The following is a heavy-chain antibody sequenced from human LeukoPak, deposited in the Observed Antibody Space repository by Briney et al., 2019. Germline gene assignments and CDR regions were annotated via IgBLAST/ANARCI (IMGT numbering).Heavy chain of an antibody. J-gene: IGHJ4*02. D-gene: IGHD1-26*01. CDR1: GFTFSSYS. CDR3: ARGFQGSGSYFDY. V-gene: IGHV3-21*04. CDR2: ISSSSSYI. Sequence: GGSLRLSCAASGFTFSSYSMNWVRQAPGKGLEWVSSISSSSSYIYYADSVKGRFTISRDNAKNSLYLQMNSLRAEDTALYYCARGFQGSGSYFDYWGRGTLVTVSS.